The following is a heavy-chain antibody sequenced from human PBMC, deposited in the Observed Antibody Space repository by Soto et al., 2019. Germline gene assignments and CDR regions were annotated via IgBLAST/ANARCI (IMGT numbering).Heavy chain of an antibody. CDR3: ARERSGGVVVVAAYFDN. V-gene: IGHV3-30*04. J-gene: IGHJ4*02. CDR2: ISYDGSNK. CDR1: GFTLSSYA. Sequence: QVQLVESGGGVVQPGRSLRLSCAASGFTLSSYAMHWVRQAPGKGLEWVAVISYDGSNKYYADSVKGRFTISRDNSKNTXYLQMNSLRAEDTAVYYCARERSGGVVVVAAYFDNWGQGTLVTVSS. D-gene: IGHD2-15*01.